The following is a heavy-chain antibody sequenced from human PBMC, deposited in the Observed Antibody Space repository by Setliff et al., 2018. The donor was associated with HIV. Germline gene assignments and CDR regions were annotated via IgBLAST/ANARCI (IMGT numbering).Heavy chain of an antibody. D-gene: IGHD4-17*01. V-gene: IGHV4-30-4*08. Sequence: LSLTCTVSGGSISSGDYYWSWIRQPPGKGLEWIGSIYDSESTYYNPSLKSRVTISVDTSKNHFSLKLNPVTAADTAVYYCARAPGPYGYYNWFDPWGQGALVTVSS. J-gene: IGHJ5*02. CDR3: ARAPGPYGYYNWFDP. CDR2: IYDSEST. CDR1: GGSISSGDYY.